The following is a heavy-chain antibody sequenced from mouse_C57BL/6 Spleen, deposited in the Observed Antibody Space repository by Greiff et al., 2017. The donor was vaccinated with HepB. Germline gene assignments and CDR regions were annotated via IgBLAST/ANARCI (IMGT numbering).Heavy chain of an antibody. CDR1: GYTFTDYN. J-gene: IGHJ3*01. V-gene: IGHV1-18*01. CDR3: ARESYSKGFAY. Sequence: EVQLQQSGPELVKPGASVKIPCKASGYTFTDYNMDWVKQSHGQSLEWIGDINPNNGGTIYNQKFKGKATLTVDKSSSTAYMELRSLPSEDTAVSYCARESYSKGFAYWGQGTLVTVSA. CDR2: INPNNGGT. D-gene: IGHD2-5*01.